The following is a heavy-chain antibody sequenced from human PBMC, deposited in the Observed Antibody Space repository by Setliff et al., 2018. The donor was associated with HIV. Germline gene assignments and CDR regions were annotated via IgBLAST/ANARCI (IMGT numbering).Heavy chain of an antibody. D-gene: IGHD3-22*01. V-gene: IGHV5-51*01. CDR2: VYPGDSDT. Sequence: PGESLKISCKGSGDTFANFWIGWVRQMPGKGLEWMGVVYPGDSDTRYNPSFQGRVTISADKSINTAYLQWSSLEVSDSAMYFCARGGLAYYPSWHFDFWGRGTLGTVS. CDR1: GDTFANFW. CDR3: ARGGLAYYPSWHFDF. J-gene: IGHJ2*01.